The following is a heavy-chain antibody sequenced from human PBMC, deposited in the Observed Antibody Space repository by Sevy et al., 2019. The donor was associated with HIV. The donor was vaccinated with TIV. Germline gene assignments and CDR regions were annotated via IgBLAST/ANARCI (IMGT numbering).Heavy chain of an antibody. D-gene: IGHD3-22*01. V-gene: IGHV3-30*18. Sequence: GGSLRLSCAASGFTFSRYGMHWVRQAPGKGLEWVAVISYDGSNKYYADSVKGRFTISRDNSKNTLYLQMNSLRAEDTAVYYCAKDQDSSGYYYSWALDYWGQGTLVTVSS. CDR1: GFTFSRYG. CDR3: AKDQDSSGYYYSWALDY. CDR2: ISYDGSNK. J-gene: IGHJ4*02.